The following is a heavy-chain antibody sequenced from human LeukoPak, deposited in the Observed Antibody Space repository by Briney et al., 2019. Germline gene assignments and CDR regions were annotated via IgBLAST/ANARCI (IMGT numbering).Heavy chain of an antibody. V-gene: IGHV1-18*01. D-gene: IGHD4-11*01. CDR2: ISAYNGNT. CDR3: AREATVRRGGPDY. Sequence: ASVNVPCKASGYTFTSDGISWVRQAPGQGLKGMGWISAYNGNTNYAQKLQGRVTMTTDTSTSTAYMELRSLRSDDTAVYYCAREATVRRGGPDYWGQGTLVTVSS. J-gene: IGHJ4*02. CDR1: GYTFTSDG.